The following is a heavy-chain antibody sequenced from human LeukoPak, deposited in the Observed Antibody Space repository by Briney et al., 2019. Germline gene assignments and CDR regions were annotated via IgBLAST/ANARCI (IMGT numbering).Heavy chain of an antibody. CDR2: ISWDGGST. Sequence: PGGSLRLSCAASGFTFDDYAMHWVRQAPGKGLEWVSLISWDGGSTYYADSVKGRFTISRDNSKNSLYLQMNSLRAEGTALYYCAKDDSSGSSDYWGQGTLVTVSS. J-gene: IGHJ4*02. CDR3: AKDDSSGSSDY. CDR1: GFTFDDYA. D-gene: IGHD3-22*01. V-gene: IGHV3-43D*03.